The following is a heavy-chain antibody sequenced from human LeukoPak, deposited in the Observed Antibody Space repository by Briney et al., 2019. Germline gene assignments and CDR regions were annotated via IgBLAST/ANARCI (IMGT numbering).Heavy chain of an antibody. V-gene: IGHV3-23*01. Sequence: PGGSLKLSCAASGFTFNGYAMNWVRQAPGKGLEWVSAISDSGDNTYYADSVRGRFTISRDNSMNTLYLQMNTLRAEDTAVYYCARDFGDSPDAFDIWGQGTMVTVSS. CDR2: ISDSGDNT. J-gene: IGHJ3*02. D-gene: IGHD3-10*01. CDR1: GFTFNGYA. CDR3: ARDFGDSPDAFDI.